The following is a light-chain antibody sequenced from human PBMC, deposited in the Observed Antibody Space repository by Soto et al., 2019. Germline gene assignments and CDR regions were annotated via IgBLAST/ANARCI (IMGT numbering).Light chain of an antibody. CDR1: SSNIGRNP. V-gene: IGLV1-47*02. Sequence: QSVLTQPPSASGTPGQRVTISCSGSSSNIGRNPVYWYQQVPGTAPKLLFYTNDQRPSGVPDRFSGAKSGTSASLAISGLRSEDEADYYCAAWDDSLSGPVFGGGTKLTVL. CDR2: TND. J-gene: IGLJ3*02. CDR3: AAWDDSLSGPV.